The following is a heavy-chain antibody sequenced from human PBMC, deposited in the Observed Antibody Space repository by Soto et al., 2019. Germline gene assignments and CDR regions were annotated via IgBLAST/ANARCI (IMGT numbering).Heavy chain of an antibody. CDR1: GGSISNLNG. CDR2: IYHSGST. CDR3: ARVYCSGGSCFWFDP. V-gene: IGHV4-4*02. D-gene: IGHD2-15*01. Sequence: SETLSLTCAVSGGSISNLNGRSWVRQPPGKGLGWIGEIYHSGSTNYNPSLKSRVTISVDRSKNQFSLKLSSVTAADTAVYYCARVYCSGGSCFWFDPWGQGTLVTVSS. J-gene: IGHJ5*02.